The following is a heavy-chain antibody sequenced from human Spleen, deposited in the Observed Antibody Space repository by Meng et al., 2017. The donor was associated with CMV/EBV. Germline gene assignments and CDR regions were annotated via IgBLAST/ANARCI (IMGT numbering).Heavy chain of an antibody. CDR2: IYHSGST. V-gene: IGHV4-4*02. J-gene: IGHJ4*02. CDR1: RGSISSSNW. D-gene: IGHD3-3*01. CDR3: ARRVVGARHFDY. Sequence: AVARGSISSSNWWRWVRQPPGKGLEWIGEIYHSGSTNYNPSLKSRVTISVDKSKNQFSLTVSSVTAADTAVYYCARRVVGARHFDYWGQGTLVTVSS.